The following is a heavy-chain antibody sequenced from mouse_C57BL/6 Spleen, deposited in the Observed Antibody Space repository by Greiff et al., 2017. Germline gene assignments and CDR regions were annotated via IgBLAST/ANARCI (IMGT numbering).Heavy chain of an antibody. CDR2: INPSNGGT. Sequence: QVQLKQPGTELVKPGASVKLSCKASGYTFTSYWMHWVKQRPGQGLEWIGNINPSNGGTNYNEKFKSKATLTVDKSSSTAYMQLSSLTSEDSAVYYCAREGAYYGYDEGFAYWGQGTLVTVSA. CDR3: AREGAYYGYDEGFAY. V-gene: IGHV1-53*01. D-gene: IGHD2-9*01. CDR1: GYTFTSYW. J-gene: IGHJ3*01.